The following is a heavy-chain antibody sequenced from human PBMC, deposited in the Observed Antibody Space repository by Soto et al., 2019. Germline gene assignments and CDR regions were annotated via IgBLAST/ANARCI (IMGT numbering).Heavy chain of an antibody. J-gene: IGHJ6*02. CDR2: IYYSGST. CDR3: ARASRGDGYNFFSYYYYGMDV. D-gene: IGHD5-12*01. Sequence: SETLSLTCTVSGGSISSYYWSWIQQPPGKGLEWIGYIYYSGSTNYNPSLKSRVTMSVDTSKNQFSLKLSSVTAADTAVYYCARASRGDGYNFFSYYYYGMDVWGQGTTVTVSS. CDR1: GGSISSYY. V-gene: IGHV4-59*01.